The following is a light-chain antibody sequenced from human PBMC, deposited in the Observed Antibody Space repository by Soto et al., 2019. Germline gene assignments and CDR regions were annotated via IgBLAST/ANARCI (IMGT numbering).Light chain of an antibody. V-gene: IGKV1-39*01. CDR2: DAP. Sequence: DTLLTQSPSALSASVGDRATITCRASQTISTYLNWYRQRPGKAPELLIYDAPGLQTGIPSRFRGSGAGTDLHLPINALQTEDFAPYYCKHSYETPSTFGQGTK. CDR3: KHSYETPST. J-gene: IGKJ1*01. CDR1: QTISTY.